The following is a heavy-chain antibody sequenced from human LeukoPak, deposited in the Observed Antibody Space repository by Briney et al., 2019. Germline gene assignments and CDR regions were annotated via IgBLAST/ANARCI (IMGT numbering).Heavy chain of an antibody. CDR2: IYHSGTT. D-gene: IGHD3-9*01. J-gene: IGHJ4*02. CDR1: NYSITSGYY. V-gene: IGHV4-38-2*02. Sequence: PSETLSLTCTVSNYSITSGYYWGRIRQPPGKGLEWIGSIYHSGTTYYNPSLKSRVTISVDTSKNQFSLNLSSVTAADTAVYYCARVSRGYDILYWGQGTLVTVSS. CDR3: ARVSRGYDILY.